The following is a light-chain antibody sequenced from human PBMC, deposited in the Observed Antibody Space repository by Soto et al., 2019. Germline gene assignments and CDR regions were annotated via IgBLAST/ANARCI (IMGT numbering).Light chain of an antibody. Sequence: IQRRQSPSSLSASVGDTITITRRAVQSPKKYVNWFQHKPWRVPILHIYAATAVQSGAPYSFAATASGTDFTLGIMSLQPEASGTYYCHESLTIVQTFGQGTKVDSK. V-gene: IGKV1-39*01. CDR3: HESLTIVQT. J-gene: IGKJ2*01. CDR1: QSPKKY. CDR2: AAT.